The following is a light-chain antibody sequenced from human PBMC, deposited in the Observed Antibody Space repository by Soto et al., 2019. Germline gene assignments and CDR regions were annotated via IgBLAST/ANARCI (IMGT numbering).Light chain of an antibody. CDR3: QQRSNLLT. CDR1: QSVSIY. J-gene: IGKJ4*01. V-gene: IGKV3-11*01. Sequence: EIVLTQSPATLSLSPGERATLSCRASQSVSIYLAWFQQKPGRAPRLLIYDASNSATGIPARFSGSGSGTDFTLTISSLEPEDFAIYYCQQRSNLLTFGGGTKVESK. CDR2: DAS.